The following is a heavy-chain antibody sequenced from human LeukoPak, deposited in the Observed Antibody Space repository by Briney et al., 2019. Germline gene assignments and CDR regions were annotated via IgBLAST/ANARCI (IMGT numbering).Heavy chain of an antibody. V-gene: IGHV3-74*01. CDR1: GFTFSSYW. D-gene: IGHD2-15*01. CDR2: INSDGSNT. Sequence: GGSLRLSCAASGFTFSSYWMHWVRQAPGKGLVWVSLINSDGSNTNYADSVKGRFTISRDNAKNTLYLQMNSLRAEDTAVYFRARPTRCSGGTCYSEFDYWGQGTLVTVSS. CDR3: ARPTRCSGGTCYSEFDY. J-gene: IGHJ4*02.